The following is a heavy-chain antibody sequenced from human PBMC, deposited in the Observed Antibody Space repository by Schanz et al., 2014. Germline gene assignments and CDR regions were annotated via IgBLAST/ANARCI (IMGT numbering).Heavy chain of an antibody. D-gene: IGHD6-13*01. CDR2: INPSGGST. CDR3: ARDGEAAAGCDY. J-gene: IGHJ4*02. V-gene: IGHV1-46*03. CDR1: GYTFTSYY. Sequence: QVQLVQSGAEVKKPGASVKVSCKASGYTFTSYYMHWVRQAPGQGLEWMGIINPSGGSTSYAQKFQGRVTMTRDTSTSTVYRELSSLRSEDTAVYYCARDGEAAAGCDYWGQGTRVTVSS.